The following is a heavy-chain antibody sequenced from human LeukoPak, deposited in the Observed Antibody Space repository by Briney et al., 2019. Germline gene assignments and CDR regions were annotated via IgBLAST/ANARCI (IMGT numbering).Heavy chain of an antibody. CDR2: ISSSGSTI. D-gene: IGHD3-10*01. CDR3: AIGHRGNDAFDI. CDR1: GFTFSSYE. Sequence: GGSLRLSCAASGFTFSSYEMNWVRQAPGKGLEWVSYISSSGSTIYSADSVKGRFTISRDNAKNSLYLQMNSLRAEDTAVYYCAIGHRGNDAFDIWGQGTMVTVSS. J-gene: IGHJ3*02. V-gene: IGHV3-48*03.